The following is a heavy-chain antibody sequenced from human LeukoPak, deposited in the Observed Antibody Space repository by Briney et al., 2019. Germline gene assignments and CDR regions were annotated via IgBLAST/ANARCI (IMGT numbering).Heavy chain of an antibody. D-gene: IGHD3-10*01. Sequence: ASVKVSCKASGGTFSRYAISWVRQAPGQGLEWMGGIIPGLGTTNYAKTFQNKVTITADESTSTTYMELSSLTSEDTALYSCPTSGGDYYSYSLDVWGKGTPVTIS. J-gene: IGHJ6*03. CDR1: GGTFSRYA. CDR3: PTSGGDYYSYSLDV. V-gene: IGHV1-69*13. CDR2: IIPGLGTT.